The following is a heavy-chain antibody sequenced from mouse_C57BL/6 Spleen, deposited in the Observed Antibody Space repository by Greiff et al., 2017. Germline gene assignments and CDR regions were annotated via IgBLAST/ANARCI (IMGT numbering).Heavy chain of an antibody. CDR3: AKKRYCGNYEAMGY. CDR1: GYTFTDYS. V-gene: IGHV1-39*01. Sequence: VQLQQSGPELVKPGASVKISCKASGYTFTDYSMNWVKQSNGQSLEWIGVIHPNYGTTSYNEKFKGKATLTVDQSSSTAYMQLNSLTSEDSAVYYCAKKRYCGNYEAMGYWGQGTSVTV. J-gene: IGHJ4*01. CDR2: IHPNYGTT. D-gene: IGHD2-1*01.